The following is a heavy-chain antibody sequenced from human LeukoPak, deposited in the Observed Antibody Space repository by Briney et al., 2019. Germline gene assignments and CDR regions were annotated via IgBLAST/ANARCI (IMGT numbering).Heavy chain of an antibody. J-gene: IGHJ6*02. CDR1: EPPFTRYY. CDR3: ARDQGYSNDHYYYHYGMDF. Sequence: APVKPSCTPAEPPFTRYYMHWLPQAPGQGREGRGWINPNSGSTNYAQKFQGRVTMTRDTSTSTAYMELSSLRSEDTAVYYCARDQGYSNDHYYYHYGMDFWGQGTTVTVSS. V-gene: IGHV1-2*02. CDR2: INPNSGST. D-gene: IGHD4-11*01.